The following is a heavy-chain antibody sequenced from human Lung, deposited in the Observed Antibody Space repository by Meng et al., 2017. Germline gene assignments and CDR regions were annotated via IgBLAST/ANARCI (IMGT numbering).Heavy chain of an antibody. J-gene: IGHJ2*01. CDR2: IYNSGST. Sequence: QVQRQGAGPALVKPSQTLSLPGTVSGGYIGSSNYYWSWIRQPPGKGLEWSGHIYNSGSTYYNPSLKSRITISVDTSKNQFSLKLSSVTAADTAVYYCARGQKGYFDLWGRGTLVTVSS. CDR1: GGYIGSSNYY. V-gene: IGHV4-30-4*01. CDR3: ARGQKGYFDL.